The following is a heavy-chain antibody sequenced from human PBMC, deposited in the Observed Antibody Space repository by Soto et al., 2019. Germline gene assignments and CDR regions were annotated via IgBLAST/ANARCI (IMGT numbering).Heavy chain of an antibody. CDR2: MNPNSGNT. Sequence: ASVKVSCKASGYTFASYDINWVRQATGQGLEWMGWMNPNSGNTGYAQKFQGRVTMTRNTSISTAYMELSSLRSEDTAVYYCARFGGQGLEGFYYYYYYMDVWGKGTTVTVSS. CDR1: GYTFASYD. J-gene: IGHJ6*03. D-gene: IGHD3-3*01. CDR3: ARFGGQGLEGFYYYYYYMDV. V-gene: IGHV1-8*01.